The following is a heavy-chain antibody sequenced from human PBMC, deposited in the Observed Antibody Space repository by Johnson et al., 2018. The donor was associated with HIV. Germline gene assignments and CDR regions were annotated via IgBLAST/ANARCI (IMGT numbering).Heavy chain of an antibody. J-gene: IGHJ3*02. Sequence: VQLVESGGGLVQPGGSLRLSCAASGLTFSTSWMSWVRQAPGKGLEWVGRVKSKTDGGTIDYAAAVKGRFIISRDDSKNTLYLQMNGLKTEDTAVYYCTTMSALWFGDLHVFGDGFDIWGQGTMVTVSS. V-gene: IGHV3-15*01. CDR1: GLTFSTSW. D-gene: IGHD3-10*01. CDR3: TTMSALWFGDLHVFGDGFDI. CDR2: VKSKTDGGTI.